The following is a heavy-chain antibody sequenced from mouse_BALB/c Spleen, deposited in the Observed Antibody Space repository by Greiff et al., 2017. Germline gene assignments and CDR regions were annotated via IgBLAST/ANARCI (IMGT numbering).Heavy chain of an antibody. V-gene: IGHV5-4*02. Sequence: EVMLVESGGGLVKPGGSLKLSCAASGFTFSDYYMYWVRQTPEKRLEWVATISDGGSYTYYPDSVKGRFTISRDNAKNNLYLQMSSLKSEDTAMYYCARDGDDYAWFAYWGQGTLVTVSA. CDR1: GFTFSDYY. CDR2: ISDGGSYT. D-gene: IGHD2-4*01. J-gene: IGHJ3*01. CDR3: ARDGDDYAWFAY.